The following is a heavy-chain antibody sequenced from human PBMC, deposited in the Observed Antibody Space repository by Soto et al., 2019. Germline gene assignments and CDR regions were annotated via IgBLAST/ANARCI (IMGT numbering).Heavy chain of an antibody. J-gene: IGHJ3*02. CDR3: ARVGYDFWSGYSLDAFDI. Sequence: ASVKVSCKASGYTFTSDYIHGVRQAPGQGLEWMGIINPSGGSTSYAQKFQGRVTMTRDTSISTAYMELSSLRSEDTAVYYCARVGYDFWSGYSLDAFDIWGQGTMVTVSS. CDR2: INPSGGST. V-gene: IGHV1-46*01. D-gene: IGHD3-3*01. CDR1: GYTFTSDY.